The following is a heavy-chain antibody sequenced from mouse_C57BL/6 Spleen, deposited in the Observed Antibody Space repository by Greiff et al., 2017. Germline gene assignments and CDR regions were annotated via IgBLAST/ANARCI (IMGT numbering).Heavy chain of an antibody. V-gene: IGHV1-76*01. J-gene: IGHJ4*01. D-gene: IGHD2-4*01. CDR3: ARDYYDDDKEAMDY. CDR2: IYPGSGNT. CDR1: GYTFTDYY. Sequence: QVQLKESGAELVRPGASVKLSCKASGYTFTDYYINWVKQRPGQGLEWIARIYPGSGNTYYNEKFKGKATLTAEKSSSTAYMQLSSLTSEDSAVYFGARDYYDDDKEAMDYWGQGTSVTVSS.